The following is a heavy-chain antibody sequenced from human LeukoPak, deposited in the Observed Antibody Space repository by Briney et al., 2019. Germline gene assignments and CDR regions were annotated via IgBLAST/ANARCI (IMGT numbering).Heavy chain of an antibody. D-gene: IGHD3-3*01. J-gene: IGHJ5*02. CDR1: GFTFSSYA. CDR2: ISYDGSNK. Sequence: PGRSLRLSCAASGFTFSSYAMHWVRQAPGKGLEWVAVISYDGSNKYYADSVKGRFTISRDNSKNTLYLQMNSLRAEDTAVYYCAKDPVRFLEWSLPFDPWGQGTLVTVSS. V-gene: IGHV3-30-3*01. CDR3: AKDPVRFLEWSLPFDP.